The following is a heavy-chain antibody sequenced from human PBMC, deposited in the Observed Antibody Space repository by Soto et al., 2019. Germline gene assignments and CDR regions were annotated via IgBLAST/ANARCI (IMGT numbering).Heavy chain of an antibody. CDR3: ARWEQPLFDD. D-gene: IGHD1-26*01. Sequence: QVKLVESGGGVVQPGRSLRLSCAASGFNVSAYTMHWVRQAPGKGLEWVAVISSDGNHKYYTDSVKGRFTISRDTSTNTLYLQMNGLRAEDTAVYYCARWEQPLFDDWGQGTLVTVSS. J-gene: IGHJ4*02. CDR1: GFNVSAYT. V-gene: IGHV3-30-3*01. CDR2: ISSDGNHK.